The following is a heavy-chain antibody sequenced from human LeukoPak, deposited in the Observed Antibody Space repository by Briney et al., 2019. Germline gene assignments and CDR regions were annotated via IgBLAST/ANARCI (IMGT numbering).Heavy chain of an antibody. J-gene: IGHJ4*02. Sequence: GGSLRLSCAASGFTVSSDYITWVRQAPGKGLEWVSVVYSGGETYYAESVKGRFTVSRGNSKNTVYLQMNSLRAEDTAVCFCARGGIAARPSDSWGQGTLVTVSS. V-gene: IGHV3-66*01. CDR2: VYSGGET. CDR1: GFTVSSDY. CDR3: ARGGIAARPSDS. D-gene: IGHD6-6*01.